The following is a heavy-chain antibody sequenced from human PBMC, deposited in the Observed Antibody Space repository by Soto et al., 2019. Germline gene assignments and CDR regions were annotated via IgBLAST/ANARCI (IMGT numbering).Heavy chain of an antibody. CDR1: GFTFSSYA. Sequence: EVQLLESGGGLVQPGGSLRLSCAASGFTFSSYAMSWVRQAPGKGLEWVSAISGSGGSTYYADSVKGRFTISRDNSKNTVYLQMNSMRAEDTAVYYCAKDRCLGYYDSSCYYWNYWGQGTLVTVSS. CDR2: ISGSGGST. CDR3: AKDRCLGYYDSSCYYWNY. V-gene: IGHV3-23*01. J-gene: IGHJ4*02. D-gene: IGHD3-22*01.